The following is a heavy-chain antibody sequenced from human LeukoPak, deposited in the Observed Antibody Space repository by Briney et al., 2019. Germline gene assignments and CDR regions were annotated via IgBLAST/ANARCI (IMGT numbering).Heavy chain of an antibody. CDR3: TRLISGVGYFDF. CDR1: DGSISGYY. J-gene: IGHJ4*02. Sequence: SETLSLTCTVSDGSISGYYWSWIRQPPGKALEWIGYIHYSGSTNYNPSLKSRVTISVDTSKNHFSLKLSSVTAADTAVYYCTRLISGVGYFDFWGQGTLVTVSS. CDR2: IHYSGST. V-gene: IGHV4-59*08. D-gene: IGHD3-10*01.